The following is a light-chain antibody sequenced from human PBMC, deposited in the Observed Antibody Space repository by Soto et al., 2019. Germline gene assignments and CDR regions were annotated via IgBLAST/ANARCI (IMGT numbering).Light chain of an antibody. CDR2: GDN. Sequence: QSVLTQPPSVSGAPGQRVTISCTGSSSNIGAGYDVHWYQQFPGTAPKVVIYGDNNRPSGVPDRFSGSKSGTSASLAITGLQAEDEAEYYCQSYDNSLSGFWVFGGGTKVTVL. V-gene: IGLV1-40*01. J-gene: IGLJ3*02. CDR1: SSNIGAGYD. CDR3: QSYDNSLSGFWV.